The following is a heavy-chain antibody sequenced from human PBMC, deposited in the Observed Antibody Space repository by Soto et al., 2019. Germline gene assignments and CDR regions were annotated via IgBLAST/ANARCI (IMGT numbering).Heavy chain of an antibody. CDR1: GFTFSSYG. Sequence: SGGSLRLSCAASGFTFSSYGMHWVRQAPGKGLEWVAVISYDGSNKYYADSVKGRFTISRDNSKNTLYLQMNSLRAEDTAVYYCAKDGAVWYYGSGSYDYYCGMDVWGQGTTVTVSS. V-gene: IGHV3-30*18. CDR3: AKDGAVWYYGSGSYDYYCGMDV. CDR2: ISYDGSNK. J-gene: IGHJ6*02. D-gene: IGHD3-10*01.